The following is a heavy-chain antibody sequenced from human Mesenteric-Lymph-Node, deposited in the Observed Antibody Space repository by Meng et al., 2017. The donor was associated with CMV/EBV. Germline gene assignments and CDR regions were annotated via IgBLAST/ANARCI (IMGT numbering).Heavy chain of an antibody. J-gene: IGHJ4*02. Sequence: GGSLRLSCAASGFTFSSYWMSWVRQAPGKGLEWVANIKQDGSEKYYVDSVKGRFTISRDNAKNSLYLQMSSLRAVDTAVYYCARDPVVSGGGIDYWGQGTLVTVSS. CDR2: IKQDGSEK. CDR3: ARDPVVSGGGIDY. V-gene: IGHV3-7*01. CDR1: GFTFSSYW. D-gene: IGHD5/OR15-5a*01.